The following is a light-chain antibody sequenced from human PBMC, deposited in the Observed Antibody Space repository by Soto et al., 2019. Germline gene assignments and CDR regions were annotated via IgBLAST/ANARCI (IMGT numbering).Light chain of an antibody. V-gene: IGLV1-51*02. CDR2: ENN. Sequence: QSVLTQPPSVSAAPGQKVTISCSGSSSNIGNNYVSWYQQLPGTAPKLLIYENNKRPSGIPDRFSGSKSGTPATLGITGLRTGDEADYYCGTWDSSLSAYVFGTGTKVTVL. J-gene: IGLJ1*01. CDR3: GTWDSSLSAYV. CDR1: SSNIGNNY.